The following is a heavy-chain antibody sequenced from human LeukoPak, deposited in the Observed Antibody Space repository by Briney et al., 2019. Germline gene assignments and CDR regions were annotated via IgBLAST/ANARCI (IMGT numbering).Heavy chain of an antibody. D-gene: IGHD3-10*01. Sequence: GGPLRLSCAASGFTFSSYSMNWVRQAPGKGLEWVSSISSSSSYIYYADSVKGRFTISRDNAKNSLYLQMNSLRAEDTAVYYCASGPIWFGELLEDWGQGTLVTVSS. V-gene: IGHV3-21*01. CDR3: ASGPIWFGELLED. J-gene: IGHJ4*02. CDR1: GFTFSSYS. CDR2: ISSSSSYI.